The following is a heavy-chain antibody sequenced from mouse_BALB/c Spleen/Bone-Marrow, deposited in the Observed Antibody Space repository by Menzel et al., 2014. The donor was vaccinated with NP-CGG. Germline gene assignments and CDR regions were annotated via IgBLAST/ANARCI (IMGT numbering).Heavy chain of an antibody. J-gene: IGHJ4*01. CDR3: ARWEYYAMDY. Sequence: VQLQHSGAELVKPGASVKLSCTASGFNTKDTYMHWVKQRPEQGLEWIGRIDPANGNTKYDPKFQGKATITADTSSNTAYLQLSSLTSEDTAVYYCARWEYYAMDYWGQGTSVTVSS. D-gene: IGHD4-1*01. CDR2: IDPANGNT. V-gene: IGHV14-3*02. CDR1: GFNTKDTY.